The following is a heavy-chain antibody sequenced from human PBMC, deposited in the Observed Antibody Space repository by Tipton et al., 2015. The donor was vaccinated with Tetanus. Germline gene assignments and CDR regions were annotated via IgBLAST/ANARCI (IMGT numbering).Heavy chain of an antibody. D-gene: IGHD6-13*01. V-gene: IGHV3-7*04. J-gene: IGHJ4*02. CDR3: ARGSYSSSWYQGY. Sequence: SLRLSCAASGFTFSSYWMSWVRQAPGKGLEWVANIKQDGSEKYYVDSVKGRFTISRDNAKNSLYLQMNSLRAEDTAVYYCARGSYSSSWYQGYWGQGTLVTVSS. CDR2: IKQDGSEK. CDR1: GFTFSSYW.